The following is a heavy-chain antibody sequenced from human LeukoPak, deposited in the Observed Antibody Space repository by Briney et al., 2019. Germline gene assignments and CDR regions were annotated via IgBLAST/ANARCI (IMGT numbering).Heavy chain of an antibody. CDR2: INHSGST. V-gene: IGHV4-34*01. CDR1: GGSFSGYY. J-gene: IGHJ4*02. CDR3: ATHSYCSSTSCYND. Sequence: SETLSLTCAVYGGSFSGYYWSWIRQPPGKGLEWIGEINHSGSTNYNPSLKNRVTIPVDTSKNQFSLKLSSVTAADTAVYYCATHSYCSSTSCYNDWGQGTLVTVSS. D-gene: IGHD2-2*02.